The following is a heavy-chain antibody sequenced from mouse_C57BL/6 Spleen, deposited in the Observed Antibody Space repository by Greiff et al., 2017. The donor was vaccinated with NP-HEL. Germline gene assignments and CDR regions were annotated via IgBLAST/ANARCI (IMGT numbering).Heavy chain of an antibody. J-gene: IGHJ2*01. CDR2: IHPNSGST. Sequence: QVQLQQPGAELVKPGASVKLSCKASGYTFTSYWMHWVKQRPGQGLEWIGMIHPNSGSTNYNEKFKSKATLTVDKSSSTAYMQLSSLTSEDSAGYYCARSLGYYFDYWGQGTTLTVSS. V-gene: IGHV1-64*01. CDR1: GYTFTSYW. CDR3: ARSLGYYFDY. D-gene: IGHD4-1*01.